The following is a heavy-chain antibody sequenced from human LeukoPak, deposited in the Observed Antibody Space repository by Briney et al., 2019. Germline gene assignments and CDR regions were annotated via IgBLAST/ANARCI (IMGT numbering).Heavy chain of an antibody. J-gene: IGHJ4*02. D-gene: IGHD3-16*01. V-gene: IGHV3-23*01. CDR1: GFTFSNFG. CDR3: AKRSSLNYFDS. Sequence: QPGGSLRLSCAASGFTFSNFGMSWVRQAPGNGLEWVSAISAGGGTYYADTVKGRFTISRDNSKNTLYLQMSSLRAEDTAVCYCAKRSSLNYFDSWGQGTLVTVSS. CDR2: ISAGGGT.